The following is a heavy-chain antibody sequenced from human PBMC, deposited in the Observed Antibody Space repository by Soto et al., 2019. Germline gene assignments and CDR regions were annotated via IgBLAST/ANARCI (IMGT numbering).Heavy chain of an antibody. J-gene: IGHJ3*02. Sequence: QVQLVESGGAVVQPGRSLSLSCAASGFTFSSYGMHWVRQAPGKGLEWVAVIWYDGSNKYYPDSVKGRFTISRDNSKNTHYLQMNSQRSEDTAVYYCARERAYCSECSCYDDAFGIWCQGRMV. CDR2: IWYDGSNK. V-gene: IGHV3-33*01. CDR1: GFTFSSYG. D-gene: IGHD2-15*01. CDR3: ARERAYCSECSCYDDAFGI.